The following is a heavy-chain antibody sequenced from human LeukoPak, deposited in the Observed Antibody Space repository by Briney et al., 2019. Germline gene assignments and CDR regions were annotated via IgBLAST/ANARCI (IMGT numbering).Heavy chain of an antibody. V-gene: IGHV3-7*03. CDR3: VKNDGWFHLAQ. D-gene: IGHD6-19*01. CDR1: GFNFRDHW. Sequence: RGSLRLSCAVSGFNFRDHWMDWVRQAPGKGLEWVGHIKNDGSETYYLDSLKGRFSISRDNTNNALYLQMNSLRVEDTAVYYCVKNDGWFHLAQWGQGTLDTVSS. J-gene: IGHJ4*02. CDR2: IKNDGSET.